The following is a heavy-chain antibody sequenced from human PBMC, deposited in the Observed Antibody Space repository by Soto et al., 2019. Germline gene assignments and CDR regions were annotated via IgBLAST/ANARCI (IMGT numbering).Heavy chain of an antibody. J-gene: IGHJ6*04. Sequence: EVQLVESGGGLVRPGGSLKVSCTVSGFTFSGSSIHWVRHSSGRGLEWVGRMRSGAKNFATEYGASMKGRFIISRDDSKNTAYLAMNSLTADDTAVYYCQLRDNMDVWGKGTTV. V-gene: IGHV3-73*01. CDR3: QLRDNMDV. CDR2: MRSGAKNFAT. CDR1: GFTFSGSS.